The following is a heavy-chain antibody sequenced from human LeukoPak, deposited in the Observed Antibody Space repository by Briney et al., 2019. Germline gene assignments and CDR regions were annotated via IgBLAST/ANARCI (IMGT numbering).Heavy chain of an antibody. D-gene: IGHD3-10*01. J-gene: IGHJ2*01. Sequence: GASVKVSCKASEYTFTTYYIHWVRQAPGQGLEWMGRINPGSGGTNYAQKFQGRVTMTGDTSISTAYMELSRLRSDDTAVYYCARGSGRYYLGYWYFAVWGRRTLVTVSS. CDR2: INPGSGGT. CDR3: ARGSGRYYLGYWYFAV. V-gene: IGHV1-2*06. CDR1: EYTFTTYY.